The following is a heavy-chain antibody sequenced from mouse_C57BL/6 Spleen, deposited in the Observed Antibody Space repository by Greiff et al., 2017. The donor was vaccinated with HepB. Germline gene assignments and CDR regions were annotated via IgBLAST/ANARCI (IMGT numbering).Heavy chain of an antibody. Sequence: EVHLVESGGGLVQPGGSLKLSCAASGFTFSDYYMYWVRQTPEKRLEWVAYISNGGGSTYYTDTVKGRFTLSRDNAKNTLYLQMSRLKSEDTAMYSCARAYGSTSYFDYWGQGTTLTVSS. CDR2: ISNGGGST. D-gene: IGHD1-1*01. CDR1: GFTFSDYY. V-gene: IGHV5-12*01. J-gene: IGHJ2*01. CDR3: ARAYGSTSYFDY.